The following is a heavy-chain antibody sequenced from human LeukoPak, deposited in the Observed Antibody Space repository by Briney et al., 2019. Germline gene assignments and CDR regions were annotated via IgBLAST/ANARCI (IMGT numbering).Heavy chain of an antibody. J-gene: IGHJ6*02. V-gene: IGHV3-21*01. D-gene: IGHD3-10*01. Sequence: GGSLRLSCAASGFTFSSYNMNWVRQAPGKGLEGVSSISRSSIYICYADSVKGRFTISRDNAENSLSLQMNSLRAEDTAVYYCARDSGDGSGTYYPYGMDVWGQGTTVTVSS. CDR3: ARDSGDGSGTYYPYGMDV. CDR2: ISRSSIYI. CDR1: GFTFSSYN.